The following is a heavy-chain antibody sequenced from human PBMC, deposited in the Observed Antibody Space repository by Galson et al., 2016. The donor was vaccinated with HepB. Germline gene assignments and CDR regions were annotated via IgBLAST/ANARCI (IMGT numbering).Heavy chain of an antibody. D-gene: IGHD3-10*01. CDR2: IYHTGST. J-gene: IGHJ5*02. V-gene: IGHV4-31*03. Sequence: TLSLTCTVSGGSITSGGYYWTWIRQHPGKGLEWIGYIYHTGSTYHNPSLKSRVTISVDTYKNQISLKLTSVTAADAAVYYCARGGPLDPWGQGTLVTVSS. CDR3: ARGGPLDP. CDR1: GGSITSGGYY.